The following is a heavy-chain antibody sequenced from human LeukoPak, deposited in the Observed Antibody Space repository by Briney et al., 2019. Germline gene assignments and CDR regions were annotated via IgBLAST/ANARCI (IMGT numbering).Heavy chain of an antibody. CDR2: IYYSGST. V-gene: IGHV4-59*01. D-gene: IGHD6-13*01. Sequence: SETLSLTCTVSGGSISSYYWSWIRQPPGKGLEWIGYIYYSGSTNYNPSLKSRVTISVDTSKNQFSLKLSSVTAADTAVYYCARGVIAAAGTVYYNWFDPWGQGTLVTVSS. CDR3: ARGVIAAAGTVYYNWFDP. J-gene: IGHJ5*02. CDR1: GGSISSYY.